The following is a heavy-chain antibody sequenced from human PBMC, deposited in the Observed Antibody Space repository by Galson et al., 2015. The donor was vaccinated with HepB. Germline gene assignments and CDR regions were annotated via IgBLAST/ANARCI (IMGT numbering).Heavy chain of an antibody. CDR3: ARGASRFDY. J-gene: IGHJ4*02. D-gene: IGHD5-12*01. Sequence: ETLSLTCAVSGNSVRSDYYWGWIRQPPGRGLEWIGNINHSGSTYYNPSLKSRVTISVDTSKNQFSLKLSSVTAADTAVYYCARGASRFDYWGQGTLVTVSS. V-gene: IGHV4-38-2*01. CDR1: GNSVRSDYY. CDR2: INHSGST.